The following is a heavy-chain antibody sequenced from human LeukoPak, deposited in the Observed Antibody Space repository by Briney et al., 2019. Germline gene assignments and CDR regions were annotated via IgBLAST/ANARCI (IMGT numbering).Heavy chain of an antibody. D-gene: IGHD3-16*02. V-gene: IGHV4-34*01. Sequence: SETLSLTCAVYGGSFSGYYWSWIRQPPGKGLEWIGEINHSGSTNYNPSLKSRVTMSVDTSKNQFSLKLSSVTAADTAVYYCARGREHYDYVWGSYRMGPIDYWGQGTLVTVSS. J-gene: IGHJ4*02. CDR1: GGSFSGYY. CDR2: INHSGST. CDR3: ARGREHYDYVWGSYRMGPIDY.